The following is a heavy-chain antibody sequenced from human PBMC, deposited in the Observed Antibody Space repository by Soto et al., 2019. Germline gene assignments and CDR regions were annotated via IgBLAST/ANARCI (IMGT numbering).Heavy chain of an antibody. V-gene: IGHV5-51*01. D-gene: IGHD3-10*01. Sequence: PGESLKISCKGSGYNFSNYMIGWVRQMPGKGLEWMGIIYPGDSDTRYSPSFQGQVTISADKSICTAYLQWSSLKASDTAMYYCANYYGPITWGQGTLVTVSS. CDR3: ANYYGPIT. CDR2: IYPGDSDT. J-gene: IGHJ5*02. CDR1: GYNFSNYM.